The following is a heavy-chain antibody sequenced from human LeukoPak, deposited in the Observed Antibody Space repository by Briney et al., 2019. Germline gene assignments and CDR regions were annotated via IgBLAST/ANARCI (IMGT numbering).Heavy chain of an antibody. CDR1: GYTFTSYY. V-gene: IGHV1-46*01. J-gene: IGHJ4*02. D-gene: IGHD3-10*01. CDR2: INPSGGST. Sequence: ASVKVSCKASGYTFTSYYMHWVRQAPGQGLEWMGIINPSGGSTSYAQKFQGRVTMTRDTSTSTVYMELSSLRSEDTAVYYCARGSGVSRNTMVRGVMIPHYWGQGTLVTVSS. CDR3: ARGSGVSRNTMVRGVMIPHY.